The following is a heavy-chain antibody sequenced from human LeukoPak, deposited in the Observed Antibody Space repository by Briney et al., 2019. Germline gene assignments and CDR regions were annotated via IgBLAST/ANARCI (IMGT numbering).Heavy chain of an antibody. CDR2: ISYDGSNK. CDR3: ARDYYDIPSGGFDI. D-gene: IGHD3-9*01. CDR1: GFTFSSYG. Sequence: GRSLRLSCAASGFTFSSYGMHWVRQAPGKGLEWVAVISYDGSNKYYADSVKGRFTISRDNSKNTLYLQMNSLRAEDTAVYYCARDYYDIPSGGFDIWGQGKMVTVSS. J-gene: IGHJ3*02. V-gene: IGHV3-30*03.